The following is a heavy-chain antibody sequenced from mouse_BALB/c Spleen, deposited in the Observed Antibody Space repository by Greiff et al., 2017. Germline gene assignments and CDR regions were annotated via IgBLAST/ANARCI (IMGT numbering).Heavy chain of an antibody. V-gene: IGHV14-3*02. Sequence: EVKLVESGAELVKPGASVKLSCTASGFNIKDTYMHWVKQRPEQGLEWIGRIDPANGNTKYDPKFQGKATITADTSSNTAYLQLSSLTSEDTAVYYCARDVDYYDSIYAIAYWGQGTSVTVSA. J-gene: IGHJ4*01. D-gene: IGHD1-1*01. CDR1: GFNIKDTY. CDR3: ARDVDYYDSIYAIAY. CDR2: IDPANGNT.